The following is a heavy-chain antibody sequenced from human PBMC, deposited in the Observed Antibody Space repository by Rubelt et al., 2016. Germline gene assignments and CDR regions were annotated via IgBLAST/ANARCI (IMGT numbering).Heavy chain of an antibody. CDR3: SSTNSGRHLGDGVDS. Sequence: AVSGFTYNNYWMNWVRQAPGKGLEWVANIKEDGSEKYYVDSAKGRFTISRDNAKNSLYLQMNSLRDEDTAVYDCSSTNSGRHLGDGVDSGGQGTLISVSS. CDR2: IKEDGSEK. J-gene: IGHJ3*01. V-gene: IGHV3-7*01. CDR1: GFTYNNYW. D-gene: IGHD1-26*01.